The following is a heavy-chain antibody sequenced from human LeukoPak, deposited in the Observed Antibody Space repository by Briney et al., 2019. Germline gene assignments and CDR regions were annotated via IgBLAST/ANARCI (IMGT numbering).Heavy chain of an antibody. Sequence: GGSLRLSCAASGFTVSSNYMSWVRQAPGKGLEWDSGINWNSGTIGYADSVKGRFTISRDNAKNSLYLQMNSPRAEDMALYYCAKGSCSSTSCYVWFDPWGQGTLVTVSS. CDR3: AKGSCSSTSCYVWFDP. J-gene: IGHJ5*02. D-gene: IGHD2-2*01. V-gene: IGHV3-9*03. CDR1: GFTVSSNY. CDR2: INWNSGTI.